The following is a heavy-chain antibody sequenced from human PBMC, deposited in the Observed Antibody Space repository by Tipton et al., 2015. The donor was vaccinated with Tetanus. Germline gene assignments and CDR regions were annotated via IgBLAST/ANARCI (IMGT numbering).Heavy chain of an antibody. V-gene: IGHV4-59*08. D-gene: IGHD6-19*01. CDR1: GDSMTRNY. CDR2: ILHSGST. Sequence: TLSLTCTVSGDSMTRNYWSWIRQPPGKGLEWIAYILHSGSTNYSPSLKSRVAISMDTSKNQISLKLSSVAAADTAVYYCASLPKHWLAPRGAPWGQGTLVTVSS. CDR3: ASLPKHWLAPRGAP. J-gene: IGHJ5*02.